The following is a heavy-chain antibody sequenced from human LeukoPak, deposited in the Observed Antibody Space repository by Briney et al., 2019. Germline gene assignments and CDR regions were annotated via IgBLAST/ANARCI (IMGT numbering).Heavy chain of an antibody. V-gene: IGHV3-23*01. CDR3: AKDFSRIAAADPFDY. CDR1: GFTFSSYA. J-gene: IGHJ4*02. D-gene: IGHD6-13*01. Sequence: GGSLRLSCAASGFTFSSYAVSWVRQAPGKGLEWVSAISGSGGSTYYADSVKGRFTISRDNSKNTLYLQMNGLRAEDTAVYYCAKDFSRIAAADPFDYWGQGTLVTVSS. CDR2: ISGSGGST.